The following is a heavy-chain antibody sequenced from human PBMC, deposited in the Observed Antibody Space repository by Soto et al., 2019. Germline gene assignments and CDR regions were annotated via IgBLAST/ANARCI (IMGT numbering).Heavy chain of an antibody. CDR2: FSATRENP. CDR3: AKARDQQWVRLPFDY. CDR1: GFFVSSYT. J-gene: IGHJ4*02. D-gene: IGHD6-19*01. V-gene: IGHV3-23*01. Sequence: EVQLLEAGGGLVQPGGSLRLSCVGSGFFVSSYTMTCVRQAPGKGLEGFPRFSATRENPYYADSVRCRFNISSDNSKNTLFLQMNSLTAEDTAMYCCAKARDQQWVRLPFDYWGQGILVIVSS.